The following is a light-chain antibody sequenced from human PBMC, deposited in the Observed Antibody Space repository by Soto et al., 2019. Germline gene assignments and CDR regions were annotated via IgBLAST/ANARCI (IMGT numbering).Light chain of an antibody. CDR1: QGIGRF. Sequence: IQVTQSPSSLSASVGERVNVTCRASQGIGRFLAWYQQRPGKAPKLLIYGGSTVPSGVPSRFSGGESGTEYTLTISSLQPEDSATYYCQQLYIFPLTFGQGTRLENK. J-gene: IGKJ5*01. CDR2: GGS. V-gene: IGKV1-9*01. CDR3: QQLYIFPLT.